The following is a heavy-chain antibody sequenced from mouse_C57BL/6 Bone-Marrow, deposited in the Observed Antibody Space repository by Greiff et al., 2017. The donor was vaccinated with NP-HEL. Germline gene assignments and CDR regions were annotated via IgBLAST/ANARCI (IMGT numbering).Heavy chain of an antibody. CDR3: ARDYYCSSFDY. Sequence: QVQLQQPGAELVRPGSSVKLSCKASGYTFTSYWMHWVKQRPIQGLEWIGNIDPSDSETPYTPKFKDKATLTVDKSSSTAYMQLSSLTSEDSAVYYCARDYYCSSFDYWGQGTTLAVSS. J-gene: IGHJ2*01. CDR1: GYTFTSYW. V-gene: IGHV1-52*01. CDR2: IDPSDSET. D-gene: IGHD1-1*01.